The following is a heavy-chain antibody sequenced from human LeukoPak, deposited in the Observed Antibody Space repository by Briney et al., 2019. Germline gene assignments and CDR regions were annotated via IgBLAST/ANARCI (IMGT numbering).Heavy chain of an antibody. V-gene: IGHV4-61*08. D-gene: IGHD5-18*01. J-gene: IGHJ1*01. CDR3: ATSVDTAMDD. CDR1: GGSISSGGYY. CDR2: IYYSGST. Sequence: SETLSLTCTVSGGSISSGGYYWSWIRQHPGKGLEWIGYIYYSGSTNYNPSLKSRVTISVDTSKNQFSLKLSSVTAADTAVYYCATSVDTAMDDWGQGTLVTVSS.